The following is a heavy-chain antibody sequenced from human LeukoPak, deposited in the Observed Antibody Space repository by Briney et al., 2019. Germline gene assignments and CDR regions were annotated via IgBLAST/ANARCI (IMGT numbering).Heavy chain of an antibody. CDR3: ARGIIAVASNFDY. J-gene: IGHJ4*02. D-gene: IGHD6-19*01. CDR2: ISAYNGNT. Sequence: ASVKVSCKASGYTFTSYGTSWVRQAPGQGLEWMGWISAYNGNTNYAQKLQGRVTMTRDTSTSTVYMELSSLRSEDTAVYYCARGIIAVASNFDYWGQGTLVTVSS. V-gene: IGHV1-18*01. CDR1: GYTFTSYG.